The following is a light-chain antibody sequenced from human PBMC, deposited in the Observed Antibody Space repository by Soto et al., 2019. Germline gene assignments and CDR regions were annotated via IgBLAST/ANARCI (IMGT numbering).Light chain of an antibody. V-gene: IGKV3-15*01. J-gene: IGKJ4*01. CDR1: QSVSTN. CDR2: AAS. Sequence: EIVMTQSPATLSVSPGERATLSCRASQSVSTNLAWYQQKPGQAPRLLIYAASVRATGIPARFSGSGSGTESTLTISSMQSEDVAVYYCQQYDERPPTLSFGGGTKVEIK. CDR3: QQYDERPPTLS.